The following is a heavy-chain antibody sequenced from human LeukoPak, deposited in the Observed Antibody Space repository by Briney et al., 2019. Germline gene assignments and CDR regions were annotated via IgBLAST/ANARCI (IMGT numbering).Heavy chain of an antibody. CDR2: INPSGGST. Sequence: ASVKVSCKASGYTFTSYYMHWVRQAPGQGLEWMGIINPSGGSTSYAQKFQGRVTMTRDMSTSTVYMELSSLRSEDTAVYYCARAWGDIVVVPAASHRWFDTWGQGTLVTVSS. CDR3: ARAWGDIVVVPAASHRWFDT. J-gene: IGHJ5*02. V-gene: IGHV1-46*01. D-gene: IGHD2-2*01. CDR1: GYTFTSYY.